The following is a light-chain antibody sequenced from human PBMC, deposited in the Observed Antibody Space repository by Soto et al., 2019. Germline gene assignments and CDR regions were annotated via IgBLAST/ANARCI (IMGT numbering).Light chain of an antibody. CDR1: QSLVHSDGNTY. CDR2: KVS. CDR3: MQGSHWPPIP. Sequence: DVVVTQSPLSLPVTLGQAASISCRSSQSLVHSDGNTYLSGFHQRTGQSPRRLIYKVSNRDSGVPDRFSGSGSGTDFTLKISRVGAEDVGVYYCMQGSHWPPIPFGQGTRLAI. V-gene: IGKV2-30*02. J-gene: IGKJ5*01.